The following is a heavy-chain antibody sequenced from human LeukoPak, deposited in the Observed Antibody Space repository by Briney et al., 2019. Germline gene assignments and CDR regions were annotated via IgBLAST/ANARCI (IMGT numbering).Heavy chain of an antibody. J-gene: IGHJ4*02. CDR2: IGGGGVDT. CDR3: AKRGESCSSTNCLQYYFDY. Sequence: GGSLRLSCAASGFTFSSFAMSCVRQAPGKGLEWVSAIGGGGVDTYYADSVKGRFTISRDNSKNTLYLQMNSLRAEDTAVYYCAKRGESCSSTNCLQYYFDYWGQGTLVTVSS. V-gene: IGHV3-23*01. CDR1: GFTFSSFA. D-gene: IGHD2-2*01.